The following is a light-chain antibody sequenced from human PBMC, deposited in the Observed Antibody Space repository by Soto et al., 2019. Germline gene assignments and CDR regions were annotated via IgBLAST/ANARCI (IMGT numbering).Light chain of an antibody. V-gene: IGKV3-20*01. J-gene: IGKJ1*01. Sequence: EILLPQSPATLSLSPGERATLSCRASQSVSSKLGWYQQKRGQAPRRLIYGASIRATGIPDRFSGSGSGTDFTLTISRLEPEDFAVYDCQQYGSSRWTFGQGTKVDIK. CDR1: QSVSSK. CDR3: QQYGSSRWT. CDR2: GAS.